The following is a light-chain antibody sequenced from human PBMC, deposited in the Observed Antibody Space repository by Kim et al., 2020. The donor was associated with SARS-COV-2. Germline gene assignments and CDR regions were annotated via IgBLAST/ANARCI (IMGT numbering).Light chain of an antibody. CDR2: DHN. J-gene: IGLJ1*01. V-gene: IGLV1-51*01. CDR3: GTWDSSLNSYV. CDR1: SSNIGNNY. Sequence: QPVLTQPPSVSAAPGQKVTISCSRRSSNIGNNYVSWYQQLPRTAPKLLIYDHNKRPSGIPDRFSGSKSGTSATLGITGLQTGDEADYYCGTWDSSLNSYVFGTGTKVTVL.